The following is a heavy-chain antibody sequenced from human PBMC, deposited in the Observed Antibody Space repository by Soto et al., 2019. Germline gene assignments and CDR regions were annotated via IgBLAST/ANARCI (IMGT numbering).Heavy chain of an antibody. CDR1: GGSVSDSSYY. Sequence: QLQMQESGPGLVKPSETLSLICSVSGGSVSDSSYYWAWVRQTPGRGLEWIGSLYFTGSTHYTSSLRGRVTISIDTSTNLFSLRLNSVTVADTAVYFCGSLDGLRYAYYFDNWGQGALVTVSA. CDR2: LYFTGST. CDR3: GSLDGLRYAYYFDN. D-gene: IGHD1-1*01. J-gene: IGHJ4*02. V-gene: IGHV4-39*01.